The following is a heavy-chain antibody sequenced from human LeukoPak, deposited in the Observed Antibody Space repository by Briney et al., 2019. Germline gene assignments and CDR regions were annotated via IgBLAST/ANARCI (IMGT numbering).Heavy chain of an antibody. Sequence: SETLSLTCTVSGGSISSYYWSWIRQPPGKGLEWIGYIYYSGSTNYTASLKSRVTISVDTSKNQFSLKLSSVTAADTAVYYCARHMGGYDQSDAFDIWGQGTMVTVSS. D-gene: IGHD5-12*01. J-gene: IGHJ3*02. CDR2: IYYSGST. V-gene: IGHV4-59*08. CDR3: ARHMGGYDQSDAFDI. CDR1: GGSISSYY.